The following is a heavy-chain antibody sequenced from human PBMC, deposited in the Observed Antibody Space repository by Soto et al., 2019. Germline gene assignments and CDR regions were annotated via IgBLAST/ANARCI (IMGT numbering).Heavy chain of an antibody. Sequence: EVQLLESGGGLVQPGGSLRLSCAASGFTFSNYAMSWVRQAPGKGLEWVSVVGGSGATTYYADSVNGRFTISRDNSKNTLYVQMNSLRAEDTAIYFCAKSLQHRVHYFELWGRGTLVTVSS. J-gene: IGHJ2*01. CDR3: AKSLQHRVHYFEL. D-gene: IGHD1-1*01. V-gene: IGHV3-23*01. CDR2: VGGSGATT. CDR1: GFTFSNYA.